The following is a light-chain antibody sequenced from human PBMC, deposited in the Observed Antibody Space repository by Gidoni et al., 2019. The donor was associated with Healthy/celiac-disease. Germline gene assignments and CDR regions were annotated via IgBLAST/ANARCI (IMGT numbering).Light chain of an antibody. CDR3: QQYSNLLT. CDR2: DAS. Sequence: QLPQSPSPLPASVGERVTITCQASQDISNYLNWYQQKPGKAPKLLIYDASNLEAGVPSRFSRSGSRTDFTFTISSLQPEVIASYCYQQYSNLLTFGEGTKVEIK. CDR1: QDISNY. J-gene: IGKJ4*01. V-gene: IGKV1-33*01.